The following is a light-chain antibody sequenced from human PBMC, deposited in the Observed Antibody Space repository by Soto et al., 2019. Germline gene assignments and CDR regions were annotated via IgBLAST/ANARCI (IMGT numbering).Light chain of an antibody. Sequence: DIVMTQSLLSLPVTLGQPASISCRSGESLVHSDGNTYLNWLQQRKGKSPRRLIYKVSNRDSGVPDRFRGSGSATDFTLTISRVEAEDVWVYYCVQGTQWPRAFGQGTKVDIK. V-gene: IGKV2-30*02. CDR1: ESLVHSDGNTY. J-gene: IGKJ1*01. CDR2: KVS. CDR3: VQGTQWPRA.